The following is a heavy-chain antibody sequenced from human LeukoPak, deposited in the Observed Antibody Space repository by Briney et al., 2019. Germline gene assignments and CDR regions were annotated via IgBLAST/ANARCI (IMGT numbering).Heavy chain of an antibody. CDR1: GGSISSGGYY. D-gene: IGHD4-11*01. Sequence: PSQTLSLTCTVSGGSISSGGYYWSWIRQPPGKGLEWIGYIYHSGSTYYNPSLKSRGTISVDRSKNQFSLKLSSVTAANTAVYYCARGLQACDYWGQGTLVTVSS. CDR2: IYHSGST. CDR3: ARGLQACDY. J-gene: IGHJ4*02. V-gene: IGHV4-30-2*01.